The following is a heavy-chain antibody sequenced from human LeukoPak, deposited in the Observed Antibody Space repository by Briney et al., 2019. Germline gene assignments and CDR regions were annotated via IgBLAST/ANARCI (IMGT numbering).Heavy chain of an antibody. D-gene: IGHD6-19*01. CDR3: ARGSGWFPFDY. CDR2: ISSNGGST. CDR1: GFTFSSYA. J-gene: IGHJ4*02. V-gene: IGHV3-64*01. Sequence: PGGSLRLSCAASGFTFSSYAMHWVRQAPGKGLEYVSAISSNGGSTDYANSVKGRFTISRDNSKNTLYLQMGSLRAEDMAVYYCARGSGWFPFDYWGQGTLVTVSS.